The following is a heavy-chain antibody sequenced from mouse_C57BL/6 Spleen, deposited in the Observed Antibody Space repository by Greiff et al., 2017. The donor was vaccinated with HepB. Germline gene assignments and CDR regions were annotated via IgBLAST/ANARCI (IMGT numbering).Heavy chain of an antibody. Sequence: VKLVESGPGLVAPSQSLSITCTVSGFSLTSYGVHWVRQPPGKGLEWLVVIWSDGSTTYNSALKSRLSISKDNSKSQVILKMNSLQTDDTAMYYCARHEDYGSSYDYAMDYWGQGTSVTVSS. CDR3: ARHEDYGSSYDYAMDY. CDR2: IWSDGST. J-gene: IGHJ4*01. V-gene: IGHV2-6-1*01. D-gene: IGHD1-1*01. CDR1: GFSLTSYG.